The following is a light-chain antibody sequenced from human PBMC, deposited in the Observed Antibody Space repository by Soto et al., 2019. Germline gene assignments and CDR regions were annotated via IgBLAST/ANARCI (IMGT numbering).Light chain of an antibody. CDR3: QQYNSYSWT. CDR1: QSISSW. J-gene: IGKJ1*01. CDR2: KAS. Sequence: DIQMTQSPSTLSASVGDRVTITCRASQSISSWLAWYQQKPGKAPKLLIYKASSLKSGVPSRLSGSGSGTEFTLTISSLKPDDFATYYCQQYNSYSWTFGQATKVEIK. V-gene: IGKV1-5*03.